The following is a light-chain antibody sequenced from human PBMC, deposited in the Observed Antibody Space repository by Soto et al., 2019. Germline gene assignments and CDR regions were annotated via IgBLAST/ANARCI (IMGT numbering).Light chain of an antibody. Sequence: EIVLTQSPATLSLSPGERATLSCRVSQSVSNYLAWYQQKPGQAPRLLIYDASNRATGIPARFSGSGSGTDFTLTISSLEPEDFAVYYCQQRSNWPPSTFGQGTRLEIK. V-gene: IGKV3-11*01. CDR3: QQRSNWPPST. J-gene: IGKJ5*01. CDR1: QSVSNY. CDR2: DAS.